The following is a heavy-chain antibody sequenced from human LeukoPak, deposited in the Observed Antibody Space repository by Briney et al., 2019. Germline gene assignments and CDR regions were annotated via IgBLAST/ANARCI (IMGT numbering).Heavy chain of an antibody. J-gene: IGHJ5*02. Sequence: SGGSLRLSCAASGFTFDDYGMSWVRQAPGKGLEWVSGISWNGGSTGYGDSVKGRFTISRDNAKNSLYLQMNSLRVEDTALYYCAKDSGSSSGYESWFDPWGQGTLVTVSS. D-gene: IGHD5-12*01. V-gene: IGHV3-20*04. CDR2: ISWNGGST. CDR1: GFTFDDYG. CDR3: AKDSGSSSGYESWFDP.